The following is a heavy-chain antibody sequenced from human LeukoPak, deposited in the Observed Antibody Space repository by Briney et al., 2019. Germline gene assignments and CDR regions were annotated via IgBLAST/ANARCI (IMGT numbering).Heavy chain of an antibody. D-gene: IGHD3/OR15-3a*01. J-gene: IGHJ4*02. V-gene: IGHV4-30-2*01. CDR1: GGSISSGGYS. Sequence: SQTLSLTCAVSGGSISSGGYSWAWFGQPQGRGRRGIGYIYHSGSTYYNPSLKSRVTISVDRSKNQFSLKLSSVTAADTAVYYCAGGTGYGIYYFDYWGQGTLVTVSS. CDR2: IYHSGST. CDR3: AGGTGYGIYYFDY.